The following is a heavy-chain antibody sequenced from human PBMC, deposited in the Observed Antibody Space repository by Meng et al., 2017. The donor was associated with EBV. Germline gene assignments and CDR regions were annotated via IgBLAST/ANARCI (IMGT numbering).Heavy chain of an antibody. J-gene: IGHJ4*02. CDR3: AREGGYGDYFDY. V-gene: IGHV3-21*01. CDR1: AFTFSSHS. Sequence: EVRLVECGXXXXXPXXSXXLSCAASAFTFSSHSMNWVRQAPGKGLEWVSSISSRSSYIYYADSVKGRFTISRDNAKNSLYLQMNSLRAEDTAVYYCAREGGYGDYFDYWGQGTLVTVSS. CDR2: ISSRSSYI. D-gene: IGHD4-17*01.